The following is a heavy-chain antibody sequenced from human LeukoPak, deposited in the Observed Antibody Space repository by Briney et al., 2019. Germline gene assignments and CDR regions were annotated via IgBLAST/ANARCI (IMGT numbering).Heavy chain of an antibody. CDR2: IYTSGST. Sequence: PSQTLSLTCTVSGCSISSGSYYWSWIRQPAGKGLEWIGRIYTSGSTNYNPSLKSRVTISVDTSKNQFSLKLSSVTAADTAVYYCARVLARGVLYTWGQGALVTVSS. CDR3: ARVLARGVLYT. CDR1: GCSISSGSYY. D-gene: IGHD3-10*01. J-gene: IGHJ5*02. V-gene: IGHV4-61*02.